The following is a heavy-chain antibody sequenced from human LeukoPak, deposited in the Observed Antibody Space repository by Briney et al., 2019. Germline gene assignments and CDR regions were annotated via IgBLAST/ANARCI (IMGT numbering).Heavy chain of an antibody. V-gene: IGHV4-4*07. CDR2: MYSSGLT. CDR3: ARVYCSDGNCFHFDY. Sequence: SETLSLTCTISGGSISGYYWSWMRQPAGKGLDWIGRMYSSGLTDYNPSLKRRATMSLDTSKNQFSLKLSSVTAADTAMYYCARVYCSDGNCFHFDYWGQGTLVTVSS. CDR1: GGSISGYY. D-gene: IGHD2-15*01. J-gene: IGHJ4*02.